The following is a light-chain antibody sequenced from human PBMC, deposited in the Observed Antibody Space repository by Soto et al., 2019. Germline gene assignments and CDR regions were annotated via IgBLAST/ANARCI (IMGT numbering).Light chain of an antibody. Sequence: EIVLTQSPGTLSLSPGERATVSCRASQSVSSSSMAWYQQRPGQAPRLLIHGASSRATGIPDRFSGSGSGTDFTLTISRLEPEDFAVYYCQHYGTSWWTFGQGTKVESK. CDR3: QHYGTSWWT. V-gene: IGKV3-20*01. CDR1: QSVSSSS. CDR2: GAS. J-gene: IGKJ1*01.